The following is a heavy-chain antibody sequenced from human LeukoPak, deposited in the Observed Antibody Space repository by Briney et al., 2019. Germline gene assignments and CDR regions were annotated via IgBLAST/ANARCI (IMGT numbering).Heavy chain of an antibody. CDR2: IYYSGST. D-gene: IGHD6-6*01. CDR1: GGSISSYY. CDR3: ARPPSSIAARPEPDY. V-gene: IGHV4-59*08. Sequence: SETLSLTCTVSGGSISSYYWSWIRQPPGKGLEWIGYIYYSGSTNYNPSLKSRVTISVDTSKNQFSLKLSSVTAADTAVYYCARPPSSIAARPEPDYWGQGTLVTVSS. J-gene: IGHJ4*02.